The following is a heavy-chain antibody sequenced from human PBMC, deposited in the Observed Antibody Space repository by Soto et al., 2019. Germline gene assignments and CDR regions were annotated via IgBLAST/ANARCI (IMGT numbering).Heavy chain of an antibody. J-gene: IGHJ3*02. Sequence: ASVEVSCKASGYTFTDYYMHWVRQAPGQGLEWMGWIKSNSGGTNYAQRFQGRVTMTRDTSITTAYLDLSRLTSDDTALYYCARGGYEAGRLGHLDALDIWGQGTMVTVSS. CDR1: GYTFTDYY. CDR3: ARGGYEAGRLGHLDALDI. V-gene: IGHV1-2*02. D-gene: IGHD6-6*01. CDR2: IKSNSGGT.